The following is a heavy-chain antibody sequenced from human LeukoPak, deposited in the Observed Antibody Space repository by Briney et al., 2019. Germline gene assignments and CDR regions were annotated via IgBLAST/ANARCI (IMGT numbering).Heavy chain of an antibody. J-gene: IGHJ6*02. V-gene: IGHV3-30*18. D-gene: IGHD3-10*01. Sequence: TGGSLRLSCAASGFTFSSYGMHWVRQAPGKGLEWVAVISYDGSNKYYADSVKGRFTISRDNSKNTLYLQMNSLRAEDTAVYYCAKDSPVYYGSSYYYYGMDVWGQGTTVTVSS. CDR3: AKDSPVYYGSSYYYYGMDV. CDR1: GFTFSSYG. CDR2: ISYDGSNK.